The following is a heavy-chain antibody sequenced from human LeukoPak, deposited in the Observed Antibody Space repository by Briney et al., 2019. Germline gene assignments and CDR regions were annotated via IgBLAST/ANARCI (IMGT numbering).Heavy chain of an antibody. Sequence: GGSLRLSCAASGFTFSIYSMNWVRQAPGKGLEWVSSISSTSSYINYADLVRGRFTISRDNAKNSLYLQMNSLRAEDTAMYYRARGDFTAATPEGYWGQGTLVTVSS. D-gene: IGHD6-13*01. CDR1: GFTFSIYS. CDR2: ISSTSSYI. V-gene: IGHV3-21*06. J-gene: IGHJ4*02. CDR3: ARGDFTAATPEGY.